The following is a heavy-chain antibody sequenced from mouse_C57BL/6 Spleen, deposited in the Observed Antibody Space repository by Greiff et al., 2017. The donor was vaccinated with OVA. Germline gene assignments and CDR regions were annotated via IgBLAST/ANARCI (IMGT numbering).Heavy chain of an antibody. J-gene: IGHJ2*01. CDR3: ATVDFDY. V-gene: IGHV5-17*01. D-gene: IGHD1-1*01. CDR2: ISSGSSTI. Sequence: DVMLVESGGGLVKPGGSLKLSCAASGFTLSDYGMHWVRQAPEKGLEWVAYISSGSSTIYYADTVKGRFTISRDNAKNTLFLQMTSLRSEDTAMYYCATVDFDYWGQGTTLTVSS. CDR1: GFTLSDYG.